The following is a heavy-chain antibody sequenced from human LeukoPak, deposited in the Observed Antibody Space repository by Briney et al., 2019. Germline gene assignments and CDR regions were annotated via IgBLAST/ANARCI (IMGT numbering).Heavy chain of an antibody. CDR3: ARDQAYDYVWGSNRYAY. Sequence: GGSLRLSCAASGFTFNSHAMSWVRQAPGKGLEWVSAISGGGGSTYHADFVKGRFTISRDNSKNTLSLQMSSLRVEDTALYYCARDQAYDYVWGSNRYAYWGQGTLVTVSS. CDR1: GFTFNSHA. V-gene: IGHV3-23*01. D-gene: IGHD3-16*02. J-gene: IGHJ4*02. CDR2: ISGGGGST.